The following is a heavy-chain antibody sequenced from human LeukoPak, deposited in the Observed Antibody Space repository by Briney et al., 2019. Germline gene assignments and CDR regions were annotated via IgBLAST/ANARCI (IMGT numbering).Heavy chain of an antibody. CDR1: GVSITSYF. Sequence: SETLSLTCTVSGVSITSYFWTWVRQPPGKGLEWIGYIYHSGTTNYNPSLKSRVTISVDTSKSQFSLRLSSVTAADTSLYYCAQKAPYSPGYSQDWGQGTLVTVSS. CDR2: IYHSGTT. CDR3: AQKAPYSPGYSQD. J-gene: IGHJ1*01. D-gene: IGHD2-15*01. V-gene: IGHV4-59*01.